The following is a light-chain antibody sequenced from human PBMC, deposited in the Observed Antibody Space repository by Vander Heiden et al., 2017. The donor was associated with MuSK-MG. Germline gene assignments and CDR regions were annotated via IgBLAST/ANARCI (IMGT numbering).Light chain of an antibody. Sequence: SASVGDRVTITCRASQSISSYLNWYQQKPGKAPKLLIYAASSLQSGVPSRFSDSGSGTDFTLTIRSLQPEDFATYYCQHRDSTPITFGQGTLLXIK. V-gene: IGKV1-39*01. CDR3: QHRDSTPIT. CDR2: AAS. CDR1: QSISSY. J-gene: IGKJ5*01.